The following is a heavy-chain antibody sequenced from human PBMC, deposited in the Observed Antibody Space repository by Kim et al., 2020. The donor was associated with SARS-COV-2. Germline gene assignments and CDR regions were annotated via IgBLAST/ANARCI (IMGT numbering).Heavy chain of an antibody. V-gene: IGHV4-34*01. J-gene: IGHJ6*02. Sequence: SETLSLTCAVYGGSFSGYYWSWIRQPPGKGLEWIGEINHSGSTNYNPSLKSRVTISVDTSKNQFSLKLSSVTAADTAVYYCARVDSSGYYGNYYYYYGMDVWGQGTTDTVSS. CDR1: GGSFSGYY. D-gene: IGHD3-22*01. CDR2: INHSGST. CDR3: ARVDSSGYYGNYYYYYGMDV.